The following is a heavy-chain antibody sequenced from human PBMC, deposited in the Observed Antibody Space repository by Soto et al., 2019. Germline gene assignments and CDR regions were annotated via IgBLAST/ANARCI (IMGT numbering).Heavy chain of an antibody. CDR1: GYSISSGYY. V-gene: IGHV4-38-2*01. CDR3: ARGVLLVVAAEDWFDP. D-gene: IGHD2-15*01. CDR2: IYHSGST. Sequence: PSETLSLTCAVSGYSISSGYYWGWLRQPPGKGLEWIGSIYHSGSTNYNPSLKSRVTISVDTSKNQFSLKLSSVTAADTAVYYCARGVLLVVAAEDWFDPWGQGTLVTVSS. J-gene: IGHJ5*02.